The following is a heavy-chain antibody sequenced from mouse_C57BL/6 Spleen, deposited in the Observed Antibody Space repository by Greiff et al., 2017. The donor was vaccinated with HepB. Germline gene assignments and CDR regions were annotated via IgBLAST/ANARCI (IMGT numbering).Heavy chain of an antibody. Sequence: QVQLKQPGAELVKPGASVKLSCKASGYTFTSYWMQWVKQRPGQGLEWIGEIDPSDSYTNYNQKFKGKATLTVDTSSSTAYMQLSSLTSEDSAVYYCARWDGYYYFDYWGQGTTLTVSS. J-gene: IGHJ2*01. V-gene: IGHV1-50*01. D-gene: IGHD2-3*01. CDR3: ARWDGYYYFDY. CDR2: IDPSDSYT. CDR1: GYTFTSYW.